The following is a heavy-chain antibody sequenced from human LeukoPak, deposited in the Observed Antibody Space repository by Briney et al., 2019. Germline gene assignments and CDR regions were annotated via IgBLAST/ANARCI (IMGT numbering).Heavy chain of an antibody. CDR1: GYTFTSYY. J-gene: IGHJ4*02. D-gene: IGHD5-12*01. CDR3: ARGAARNILATMNPEFYYFDY. CDR2: INPSGGST. Sequence: ASVKVSCKASGYTFTSYYMHWVRQAPGQGLEWMGIINPSGGSTSYAQKFQGRVTMTRDMSTSTVYMELSSLRSEDTAVYYCARGAARNILATMNPEFYYFDYWGQGTLVTVSS. V-gene: IGHV1-46*01.